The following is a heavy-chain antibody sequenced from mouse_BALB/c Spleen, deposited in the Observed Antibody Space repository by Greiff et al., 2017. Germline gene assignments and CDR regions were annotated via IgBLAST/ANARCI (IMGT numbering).Heavy chain of an antibody. D-gene: IGHD2-10*02. V-gene: IGHV1-15*01. CDR2: IDPETGGT. J-gene: IGHJ4*01. Sequence: QVQLQQSGAELVRPGASVTLSCKASGYTFTDYEMHWVKQTPVHGLEWIGAIDPETGGTAYNQKFKGKATLTADKSSSTAYMELRSLTSEDPAVYYCTRPLYGKGAMDYWGQGTSVTVSS. CDR3: TRPLYGKGAMDY. CDR1: GYTFTDYE.